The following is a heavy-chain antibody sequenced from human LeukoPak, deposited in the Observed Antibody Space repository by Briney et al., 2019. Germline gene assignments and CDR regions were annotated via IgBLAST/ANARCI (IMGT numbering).Heavy chain of an antibody. V-gene: IGHV4-31*03. CDR2: IYYRGST. D-gene: IGHD3-9*01. Sequence: PSETLSLTCTVSGGSISRGGYYWSWIRQHPGKGLEWIGYIYYRGSTYYNTYIKSRVTISVDTSKNQFSLKLSSVTAADTAVYYCARGWTYYDILTGLRGYYFDYWGQGTLVTVSS. CDR1: GGSISRGGYY. J-gene: IGHJ4*02. CDR3: ARGWTYYDILTGLRGYYFDY.